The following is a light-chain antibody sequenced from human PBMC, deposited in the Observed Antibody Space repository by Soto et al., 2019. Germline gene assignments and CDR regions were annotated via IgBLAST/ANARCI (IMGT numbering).Light chain of an antibody. J-gene: IGKJ1*01. CDR2: KAS. Sequence: DIQMTQSPSTLSASVGDRVTITCRDSQSISVWLAWYQQKAGKAPNILIYKASRLESGVPSRFSGSGSETEFTLTISGLQPGDSATYYCQQYNSYPPTFGQGTKVDI. V-gene: IGKV1-5*03. CDR3: QQYNSYPPT. CDR1: QSISVW.